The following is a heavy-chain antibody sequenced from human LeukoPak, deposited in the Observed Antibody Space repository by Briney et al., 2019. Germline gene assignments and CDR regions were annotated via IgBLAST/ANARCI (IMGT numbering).Heavy chain of an antibody. V-gene: IGHV3-74*01. CDR1: EFTLSGYW. CDR2: IKSDGSFA. Sequence: GGSLRLSCAASEFTLSGYWMHWVRLAPGEGLVWVSHIKSDGSFAGYADSVKGRFTISRDNAKNTLYLQMNSLRVEDTAVYYCAAGEHGYHDNDAFDIWGQGTMVTVSS. CDR3: AAGEHGYHDNDAFDI. J-gene: IGHJ3*02. D-gene: IGHD5-24*01.